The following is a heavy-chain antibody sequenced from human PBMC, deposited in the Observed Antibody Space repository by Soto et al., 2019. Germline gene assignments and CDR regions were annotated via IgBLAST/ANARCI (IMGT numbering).Heavy chain of an antibody. V-gene: IGHV3-15*07. CDR1: GFNFDDAW. Sequence: EVQVVESGGGLVKPGGSLRLSCAASGFNFDDAWINWVRQAPGKGLEWVGRIKRKKESWATDYAGPVKGRFTLSRDASKNTVFLQMNSLKTADTAVYYCTASSRYYNSIGNYLEYFVHWGQGALLTVSS. CDR3: TASSRYYNSIGNYLEYFVH. CDR2: IKRKKESWAT. D-gene: IGHD3-22*01. J-gene: IGHJ1*01.